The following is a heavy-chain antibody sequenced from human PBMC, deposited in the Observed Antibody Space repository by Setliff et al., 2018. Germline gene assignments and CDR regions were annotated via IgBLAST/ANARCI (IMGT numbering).Heavy chain of an antibody. D-gene: IGHD5-12*01. CDR3: TKDSGYSGYGYFDY. CDR1: GFTFTSYW. CDR2: IKQNGIAK. J-gene: IGHJ4*02. Sequence: GGSLRLSCAASGFTFTSYWMSWVRQAPGKGLEWVANIKQNGIAKYYVDSVEGRFTISRDNAKSSLFLQMNSLRVEDTAVYYCTKDSGYSGYGYFDYWGQGTLVTVSS. V-gene: IGHV3-7*01.